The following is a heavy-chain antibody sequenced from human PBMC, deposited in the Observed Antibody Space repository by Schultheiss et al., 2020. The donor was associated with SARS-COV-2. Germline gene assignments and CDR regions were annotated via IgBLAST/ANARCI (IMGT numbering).Heavy chain of an antibody. Sequence: SQTLSLTCAVYGGSFSGYYWGWIRQPPGKGLEWIGSIYYSGSTNYNPSLKSRVTISVDTSKNQFSLKLSSVTAADTAVYYCAREGSDYYYYYYMDVWGKGTTVTVSS. J-gene: IGHJ6*03. CDR1: GGSFSGYY. V-gene: IGHV4-34*01. CDR3: AREGSDYYYYYYMDV. CDR2: IYYSGST.